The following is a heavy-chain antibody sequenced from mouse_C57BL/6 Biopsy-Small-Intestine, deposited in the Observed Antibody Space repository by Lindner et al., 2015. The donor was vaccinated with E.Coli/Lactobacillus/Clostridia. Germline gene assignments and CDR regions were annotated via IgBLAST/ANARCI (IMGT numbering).Heavy chain of an antibody. CDR2: INPGSGGT. J-gene: IGHJ3*01. V-gene: IGHV1-54*01. CDR3: ASKGRFAY. CDR1: GYAFTNYL. Sequence: VQLQESGAELVRPGTSVKVSCKASGYAFTNYLIEWVKQRPGQGLEWIGVINPGSGGTNYNEKFKGKATLTAGKSSSTAYMQLSSLTSEDSAVYFCASKGRFAYWGQGTLVTVSA.